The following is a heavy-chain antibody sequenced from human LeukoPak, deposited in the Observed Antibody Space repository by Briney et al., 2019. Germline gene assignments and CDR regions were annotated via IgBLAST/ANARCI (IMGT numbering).Heavy chain of an antibody. CDR2: ISSSGSTI. Sequence: KPGGSLRLSCAASGFTFSDYYMSWIRQAPGKGLEWVSYISSSGSTIYYADSVKGRFTISRDNAKKSLYLQMNSLRAEDTAVYYCARDPKYYYDSSGYYYSAKYFQHWGQGTLVTVSS. D-gene: IGHD3-22*01. CDR3: ARDPKYYYDSSGYYYSAKYFQH. J-gene: IGHJ1*01. CDR1: GFTFSDYY. V-gene: IGHV3-11*04.